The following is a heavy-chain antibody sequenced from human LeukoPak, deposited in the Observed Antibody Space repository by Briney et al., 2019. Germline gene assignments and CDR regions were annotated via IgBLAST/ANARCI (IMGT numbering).Heavy chain of an antibody. CDR1: GFTFSNAW. CDR3: ARGPLAAAGTNANYYYYGMDV. V-gene: IGHV4-34*01. Sequence: PGGSLRLSCAASGFTFSNAWMSWVRQPPGKGLEWIGEINHSGSTNYNPSLKSRVTISVDTSKNQFSLKLSSVTAADTAVYYCARGPLAAAGTNANYYYYGMDVWGQGTTVTVSS. J-gene: IGHJ6*02. CDR2: INHSGST. D-gene: IGHD6-13*01.